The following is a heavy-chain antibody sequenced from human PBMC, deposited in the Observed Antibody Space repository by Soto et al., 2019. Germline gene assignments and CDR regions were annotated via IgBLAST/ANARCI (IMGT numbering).Heavy chain of an antibody. CDR2: INPSGGRT. CDR1: GYTFTTHY. J-gene: IGHJ4*02. D-gene: IGHD3-10*01. Sequence: QVQLVQSGTEVKKPGASVNVSCKASGYTFTTHYMHWVRQAPGQGLEWMGIINPSGGRTTYALKFQGRVTMTSDTSTNTVYVELTSLRSEGTAIYFCARAGENYGSGTFSPPLRYYFNSWGQGTLVTVSS. CDR3: ARAGENYGSGTFSPPLRYYFNS. V-gene: IGHV1-46*01.